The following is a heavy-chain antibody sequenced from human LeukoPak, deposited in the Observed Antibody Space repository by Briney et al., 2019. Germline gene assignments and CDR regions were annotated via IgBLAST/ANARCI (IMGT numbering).Heavy chain of an antibody. CDR3: ARERGYSDSSGYYRTFDY. CDR1: GFTFSAYA. CDR2: ISSSGSTI. J-gene: IGHJ4*02. Sequence: PGGSLRLSCAASGFTFSAYAMTWVRQAPGKGLEWVSYISSSGSTIYYADSVLGRFTISRDNADNSLYLQMNSLRAEDTAIYYCARERGYSDSSGYYRTFDYWGQGTLVTVSS. V-gene: IGHV3-48*03. D-gene: IGHD3-22*01.